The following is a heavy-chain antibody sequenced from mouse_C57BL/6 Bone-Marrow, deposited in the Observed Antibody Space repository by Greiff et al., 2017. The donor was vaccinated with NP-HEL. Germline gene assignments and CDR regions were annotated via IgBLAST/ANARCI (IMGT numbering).Heavy chain of an antibody. V-gene: IGHV1-5*01. CDR3: TRFYYGQRRGY. CDR2: IYPGNSDT. CDR1: GYTFTSYW. Sequence: EVQLQQSGTVLARPGASVKMSCKTSGYTFTSYWMHWLKQRPGQGLEWIGAIYPGNSDTSYNQKFKGKAKLTAVTSASTAYMELSSLTNEDSAVYYCTRFYYGQRRGYWGQGTTLTVSS. J-gene: IGHJ2*01. D-gene: IGHD2-1*01.